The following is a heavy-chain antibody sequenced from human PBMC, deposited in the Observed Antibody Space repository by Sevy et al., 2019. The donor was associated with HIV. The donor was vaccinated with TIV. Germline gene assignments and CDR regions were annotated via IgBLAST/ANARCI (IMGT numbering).Heavy chain of an antibody. CDR2: INPNRGDT. Sequence: ASVKVSCKATGYTFTGYYLHWVRQAPGRGLEWMGWINPNRGDTHYSRKFQGWVTMTSDTSISTAYMELDRLTSDDTAVYYCARGGYSSGHFYSHGVDVWGLGTTVTVSS. J-gene: IGHJ6*02. V-gene: IGHV1-2*04. D-gene: IGHD5-18*01. CDR3: ARGGYSSGHFYSHGVDV. CDR1: GYTFTGYY.